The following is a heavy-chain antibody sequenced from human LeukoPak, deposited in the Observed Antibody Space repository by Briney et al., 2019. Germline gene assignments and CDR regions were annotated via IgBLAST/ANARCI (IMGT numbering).Heavy chain of an antibody. D-gene: IGHD4-11*01. V-gene: IGHV4-4*02. CDR3: ARPYSNYVGNDAFAI. J-gene: IGHJ3*02. CDR2: MYHSGST. CDR1: GGSISSSNW. Sequence: SETLSLTCAVSGGSISSSNWWSWVRQPPGKGLEWIGEMYHSGSTNYNPSLKSRVTMSVDKSKNQFSLKLYSATAADTAVYYCARPYSNYVGNDAFAIWGQGTMVTVSS.